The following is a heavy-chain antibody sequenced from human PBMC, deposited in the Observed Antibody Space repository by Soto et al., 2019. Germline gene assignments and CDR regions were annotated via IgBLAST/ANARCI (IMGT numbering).Heavy chain of an antibody. V-gene: IGHV1-2*04. D-gene: IGHD3-22*01. CDR2: INPNSGGT. CDR3: VRDRYYYDSSGYVGAFDI. Sequence: ASVKVSCKASGYTFTGYYMHWVRQAPGQGLEWMGWINPNSGGTNYAQKFQGWVTMTRDTSISTAYMELSRLRSDDTAVYYCVRDRYYYDSSGYVGAFDIWGQGTMVTVSS. J-gene: IGHJ3*02. CDR1: GYTFTGYY.